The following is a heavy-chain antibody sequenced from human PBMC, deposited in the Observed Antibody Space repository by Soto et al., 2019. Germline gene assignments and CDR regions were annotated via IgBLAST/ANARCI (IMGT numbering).Heavy chain of an antibody. Sequence: GASVKVSCKASGGTFSSYAISWVRQAPGQGLEWMGGIIPIFGTAIYAQKFQGRVTMTADTSTDTAYMELSSLRSEDTAVYYCATDLSYGELLDYWGQGTLVTVSS. CDR3: ATDLSYGELLDY. D-gene: IGHD5-18*01. J-gene: IGHJ4*02. V-gene: IGHV1-69*06. CDR2: IIPIFGTA. CDR1: GGTFSSYA.